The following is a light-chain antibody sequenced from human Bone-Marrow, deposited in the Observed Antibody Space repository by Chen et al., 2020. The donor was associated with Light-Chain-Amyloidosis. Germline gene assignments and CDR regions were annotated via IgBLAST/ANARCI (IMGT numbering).Light chain of an antibody. Sequence: SDLTQPPSVSVSPGQTARITCSGDPFPGKFAHWYQQKPGQAPVLVIFKYRERPSGIPERVSGSSSGAIVTLTISGAQAEDEAEDYCQSMDSSGNCFVFGGGTKVTV. J-gene: IGLJ1*01. V-gene: IGLV3-25*03. CDR2: KYR. CDR3: QSMDSSGNCFV. CDR1: PFPGKF.